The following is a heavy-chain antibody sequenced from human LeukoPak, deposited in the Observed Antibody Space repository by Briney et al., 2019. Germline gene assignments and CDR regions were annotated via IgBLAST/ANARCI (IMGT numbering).Heavy chain of an antibody. CDR3: ATGYSSGWYFYFQH. D-gene: IGHD6-19*01. CDR2: ISGSGGST. Sequence: GGSLRLSCAASGFTFSSYWMHWVRQAPGKGLEWVSAISGSGGSTYYADSVKGRFTISRDNSKNTLYLQMNSLKGDDTAVYYCATGYSSGWYFYFQHWGQGSLVSVSS. CDR1: GFTFSSYW. J-gene: IGHJ1*01. V-gene: IGHV3-23*01.